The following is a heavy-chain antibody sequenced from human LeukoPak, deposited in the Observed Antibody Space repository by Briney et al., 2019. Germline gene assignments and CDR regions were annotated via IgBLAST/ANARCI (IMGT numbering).Heavy chain of an antibody. Sequence: GGSLRLSCAASGFTFSSHWMTWVRQAPGKGLEWVAVISYDGSNKYYADSVKGRFTISRDNSKNTLYLQMNSLRAEDTAVYYCAGGSGYPVYWGQGTLVTVSS. J-gene: IGHJ4*02. CDR2: ISYDGSNK. V-gene: IGHV3-30*03. CDR3: AGGSGYPVY. CDR1: GFTFSSHW. D-gene: IGHD3-3*01.